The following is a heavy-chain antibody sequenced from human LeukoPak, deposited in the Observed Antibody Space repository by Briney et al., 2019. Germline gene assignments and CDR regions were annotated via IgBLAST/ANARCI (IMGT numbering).Heavy chain of an antibody. CDR1: GFTFSSYC. CDR3: ARDSHPYYFDY. CDR2: IWYDGSNK. J-gene: IGHJ4*02. Sequence: GRSLRLSCAASGFTFSSYCMHWVRQAPGKGLEWVAVIWYDGSNKYYADSVKGRFTISRDNSKNTLYLQMNSLRAEDTAVYYCARDSHPYYFDYWGQGTLVTVSS. V-gene: IGHV3-33*01.